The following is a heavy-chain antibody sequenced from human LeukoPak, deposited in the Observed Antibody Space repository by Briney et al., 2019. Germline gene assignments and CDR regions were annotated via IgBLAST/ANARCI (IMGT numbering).Heavy chain of an antibody. CDR3: ARTHCSSTSCHWHWFDP. CDR1: GYTFTSYG. Sequence: ASVTVSCKASGYTFTSYGISWVRQAPGQGLEWMGWISAYNGNTNYAQKLQGRVTMTTDTSTSTAYMELRSLRSDDTAVYYCARTHCSSTSCHWHWFDPWGQGTLVTVSS. D-gene: IGHD2-2*01. V-gene: IGHV1-18*01. CDR2: ISAYNGNT. J-gene: IGHJ5*02.